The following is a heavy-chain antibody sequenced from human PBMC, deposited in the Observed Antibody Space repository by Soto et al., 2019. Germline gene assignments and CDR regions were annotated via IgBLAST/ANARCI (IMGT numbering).Heavy chain of an antibody. Sequence: ASVKVSCKTSGYSFTNYGINWVRQAPGQGLEWMGWISPFTGDTHYTQSLQGRITVTTDTSTNTAYMELRSLRSADTAVYYCARSCSGGSCHSAYWGQGTLVTVSS. J-gene: IGHJ4*02. CDR1: GYSFTNYG. V-gene: IGHV1-18*04. CDR2: ISPFTGDT. CDR3: ARSCSGGSCHSAY. D-gene: IGHD2-15*01.